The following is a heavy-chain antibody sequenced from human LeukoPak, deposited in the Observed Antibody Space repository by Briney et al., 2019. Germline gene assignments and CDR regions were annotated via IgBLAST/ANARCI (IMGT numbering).Heavy chain of an antibody. J-gene: IGHJ6*03. V-gene: IGHV4-59*11. D-gene: IGHD2-2*01. Sequence: HPSETLFLTCTVSGGSISSHYWSWIRQPPGKGLEWIGYIYYSGSTNYNPSLKSRVTISVDTSKNQFSLKLSSVTAADTAVYYCARPRVVPAAIGHYYYYYMDVWGKGTTVTVSS. CDR3: ARPRVVPAAIGHYYYYYMDV. CDR2: IYYSGST. CDR1: GGSISSHY.